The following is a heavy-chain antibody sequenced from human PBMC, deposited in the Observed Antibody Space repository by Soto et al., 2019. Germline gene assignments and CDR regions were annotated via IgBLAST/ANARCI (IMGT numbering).Heavy chain of an antibody. CDR1: GFTFSSYS. CDR2: ISSSSSYI. J-gene: IGHJ3*02. Sequence: GALRLSCAASGFTFSSYSMNWVRQAPGKGLEWVSSISSSSSYIYYADSVKGRFTISRDNAKNSLYLQMNSLRAEDTAVYYCARVGFLEWLNAFDICGQGTMVTVSS. V-gene: IGHV3-21*01. CDR3: ARVGFLEWLNAFDI. D-gene: IGHD3-3*01.